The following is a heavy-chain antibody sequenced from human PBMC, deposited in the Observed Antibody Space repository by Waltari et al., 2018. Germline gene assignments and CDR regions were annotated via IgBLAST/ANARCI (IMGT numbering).Heavy chain of an antibody. D-gene: IGHD3-16*01. CDR3: AKVPTRGRDGYNLDY. CDR2: ISYDGSNK. Sequence: QVQLVESGGGVVQPGRSLRLSCAASGFTFSSYGMHWVRQAPGKGLEWVAVISYDGSNKYYADSVKGRFTISRDNSKNTLYLQMNSLRAEDTAVYYCAKVPTRGRDGYNLDYWGQGTLVTVSS. CDR1: GFTFSSYG. V-gene: IGHV3-30*18. J-gene: IGHJ4*02.